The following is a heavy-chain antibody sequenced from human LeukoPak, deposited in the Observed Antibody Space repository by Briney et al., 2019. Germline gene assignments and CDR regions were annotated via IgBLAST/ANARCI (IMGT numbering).Heavy chain of an antibody. J-gene: IGHJ4*02. CDR2: IRYDGSNK. CDR3: AKDRPIAAAGTLDY. CDR1: GFTFSSYG. Sequence: PGGSLSLSCAASGFTFSSYGMHWVRQAPGKGLEWVTFIRYDGSNKYYADSVKGRFTISRDNSKNTLYLQMNSLRAEDTAVYYCAKDRPIAAAGTLDYWGQGTLVTVSS. V-gene: IGHV3-30*02. D-gene: IGHD6-13*01.